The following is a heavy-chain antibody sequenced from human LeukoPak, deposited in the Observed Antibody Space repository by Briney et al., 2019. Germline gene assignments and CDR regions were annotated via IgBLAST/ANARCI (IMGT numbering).Heavy chain of an antibody. CDR1: AFTFSNYI. CDR3: ARVQGGGYRTADY. D-gene: IGHD6-19*01. CDR2: ILENGSNQ. V-gene: IGHV3-30*04. Sequence: GGSLRLSCAASAFTFSNYIMHWVRQAPGKGLDWVAVILENGSNQYYADSVKGRFTISRDNSKNTLFLQMNSLRGEDTAMYYCARVQGGGYRTADYWGQGTLVTVSS. J-gene: IGHJ4*02.